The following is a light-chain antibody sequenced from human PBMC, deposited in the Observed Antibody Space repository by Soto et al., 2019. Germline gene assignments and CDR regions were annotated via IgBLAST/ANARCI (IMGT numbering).Light chain of an antibody. CDR2: EGS. Sequence: ALTQPASVSGSPGQSITISCTGTSSDVGSYNLVSWYQQHPGKAPKLMIYEGSKRPSGVSNRFSGSKSGNTASLTISGLQAEDEADYYCCSYAGSSTSVVFGGGTKLTVL. CDR1: SSDVGSYNL. J-gene: IGLJ2*01. V-gene: IGLV2-23*01. CDR3: CSYAGSSTSVV.